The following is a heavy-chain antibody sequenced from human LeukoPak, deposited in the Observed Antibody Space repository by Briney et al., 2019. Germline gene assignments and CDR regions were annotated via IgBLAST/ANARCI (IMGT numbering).Heavy chain of an antibody. CDR1: GGSFSGYY. CDR3: ARVGRYSSSDPFDY. Sequence: SETLSLTCAVYGGSFSGYYWSWIRQPPGKGLEWIGEINHSGSTNYNPSLKSRVTISVDTSKNQFSLKLGSVTAADTAVYYCARVGRYSSSDPFDYWGQGTLVTVSS. CDR2: INHSGST. D-gene: IGHD6-6*01. V-gene: IGHV4-34*01. J-gene: IGHJ4*02.